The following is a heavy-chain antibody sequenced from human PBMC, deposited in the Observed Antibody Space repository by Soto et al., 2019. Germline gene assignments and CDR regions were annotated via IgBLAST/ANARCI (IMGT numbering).Heavy chain of an antibody. CDR3: ARARGRRFLEWLSRDYYGMDV. CDR2: IYHSGST. Sequence: SETLSLTCAVSGGSISSGGYSWRWIRQPPGKGLEWIGYIYHSGSTYYNPSLKSRVTISVDRSKNQFSLKLSSVTAADTAVYYCARARGRRFLEWLSRDYYGMDVWGQGTTVTVSS. D-gene: IGHD3-3*01. J-gene: IGHJ6*02. V-gene: IGHV4-30-2*01. CDR1: GGSISSGGYS.